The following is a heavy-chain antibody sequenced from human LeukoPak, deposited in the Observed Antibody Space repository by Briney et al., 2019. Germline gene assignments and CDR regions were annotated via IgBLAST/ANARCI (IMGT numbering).Heavy chain of an antibody. V-gene: IGHV4-34*01. D-gene: IGHD3-22*01. Sequence: TSETLSLTCAVYGGSFSGYYWSWIRQPPGKGLEWIGEINHSGSTNYNPSLKSRVTISVDTSKNQFSLKLNSVTAADTAVYYCARGREDSYDSSGYYVFDYWGQGTLVTVSS. CDR1: GGSFSGYY. J-gene: IGHJ4*02. CDR2: INHSGST. CDR3: ARGREDSYDSSGYYVFDY.